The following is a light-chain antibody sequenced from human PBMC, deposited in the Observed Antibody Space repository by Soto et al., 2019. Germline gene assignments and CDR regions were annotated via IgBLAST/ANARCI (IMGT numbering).Light chain of an antibody. CDR3: QQYNDWPPLT. J-gene: IGKJ4*01. V-gene: IGKV3-15*01. Sequence: EIVMTQAPATLSVSPGERATLSCRASQSVSGNLAWYQQKPGQAPRLLIYGASTRATGIPARFSGSGSGTEFTLTITSLQSEDFAVYYCQQYNDWPPLTFGGGTKVEIK. CDR2: GAS. CDR1: QSVSGN.